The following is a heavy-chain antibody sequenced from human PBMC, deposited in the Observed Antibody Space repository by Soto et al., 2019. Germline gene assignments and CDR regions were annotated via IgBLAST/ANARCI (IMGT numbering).Heavy chain of an antibody. D-gene: IGHD1-1*01. Sequence: EVHLEESGGGLVQPGGSLRLSCAASGFTFSAYWMNWVRQAPGKGLEWVANINEDGSEYNDVAAVKGRFTISRDNAKNSPFLQINALRVEDTDVYYCARTGDGHHDSLDYWGQGILVSVSS. J-gene: IGHJ4*02. CDR1: GFTFSAYW. V-gene: IGHV3-7*01. CDR2: INEDGSEY. CDR3: ARTGDGHHDSLDY.